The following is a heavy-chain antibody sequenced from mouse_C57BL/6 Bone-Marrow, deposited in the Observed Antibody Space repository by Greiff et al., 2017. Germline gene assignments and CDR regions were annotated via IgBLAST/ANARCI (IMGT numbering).Heavy chain of an antibody. V-gene: IGHV1-54*01. CDR2: INTGSGGT. D-gene: IGHD4-1*01. CDR3: ARSKNWDSWFAY. Sequence: QVQLQQSGAELVRPGTSVKVSCKASGYAFTNYLIEWVKQRPGQGLEWIGVINTGSGGTNYNEKFKGKATLTADKSSSTAYMQLSSLTSEDSAVYFCARSKNWDSWFAYWGQGTLVNVSA. J-gene: IGHJ3*01. CDR1: GYAFTNYL.